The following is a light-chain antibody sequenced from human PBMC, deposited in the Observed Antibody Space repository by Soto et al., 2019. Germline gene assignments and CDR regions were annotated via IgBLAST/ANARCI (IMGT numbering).Light chain of an antibody. CDR2: DNN. J-gene: IGLJ2*01. CDR1: SSNIGNNY. V-gene: IGLV1-51*01. Sequence: QSVLTQPPSVSAAPGQKVTISCSGSSSNIGNNYVSWYQHLPGTAPKLLIYDNNKRPSGIPDRFSGSKSGTSATLGITGLQTGDEADYYCGTWDSSLRVVVFGGGTKLTV. CDR3: GTWDSSLRVVV.